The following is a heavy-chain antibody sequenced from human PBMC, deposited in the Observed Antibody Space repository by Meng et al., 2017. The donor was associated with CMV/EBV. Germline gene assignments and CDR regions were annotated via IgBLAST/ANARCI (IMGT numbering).Heavy chain of an antibody. CDR3: AIYFYDYAMDV. CDR2: INHSGST. J-gene: IGHJ6*02. Sequence: GSLRLSCVIYGGSFNNYYWNWIRQPPGKGLEWIGEINHSGSTNYNPSLKSRVTVSVDTSKNKFSLRLSSVTAADTAVYYCAIYFYDYAMDVWGQGTTVTVSS. V-gene: IGHV4-34*01. CDR1: GGSFNNYY.